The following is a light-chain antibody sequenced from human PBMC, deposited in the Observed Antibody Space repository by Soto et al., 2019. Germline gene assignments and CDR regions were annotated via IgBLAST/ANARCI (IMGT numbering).Light chain of an antibody. Sequence: EIVMTQSASTLSGSSGERATLSCRASQTISTNLAWYQQKPGQAPRLLIYGASNRATGIPDRFSGSGSGTDFTLTISRLEPEDFAVYYCQQYGSSGTFGQGTKVDIK. V-gene: IGKV3-20*01. CDR2: GAS. J-gene: IGKJ1*01. CDR3: QQYGSSGT. CDR1: QTISTN.